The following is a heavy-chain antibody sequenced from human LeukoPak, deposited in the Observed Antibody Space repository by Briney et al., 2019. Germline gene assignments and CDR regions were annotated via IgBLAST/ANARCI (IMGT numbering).Heavy chain of an antibody. CDR1: GFTFSSYW. Sequence: PGGSLRLSCVASGFTFSSYWMSWVRQAPGKGLGWVANINKDGSEKYYLDSVKGRFTISRDNAMDSLYLQMNSLRAEDTAVYYCARRYCSGGSCYSVDYWGQGTLVTVSS. CDR2: INKDGSEK. CDR3: ARRYCSGGSCYSVDY. J-gene: IGHJ4*02. V-gene: IGHV3-7*01. D-gene: IGHD2-15*01.